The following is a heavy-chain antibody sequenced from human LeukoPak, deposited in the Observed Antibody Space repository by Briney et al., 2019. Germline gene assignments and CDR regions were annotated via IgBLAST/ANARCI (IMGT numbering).Heavy chain of an antibody. CDR2: ISSSGSTI. CDR1: GFTFSDYY. Sequence: GGSLRLSCAASGFTFSDYYMSWIRQAPGKGLEWVSYISSSGSTIYYADSVKGRFTISRDNAKNSLYLQMNNLRADDTAVYYCARRYFWSGYYTDYYYYYMDVWGKGTTVTVSS. J-gene: IGHJ6*03. D-gene: IGHD3-3*01. CDR3: ARRYFWSGYYTDYYYYYMDV. V-gene: IGHV3-11*01.